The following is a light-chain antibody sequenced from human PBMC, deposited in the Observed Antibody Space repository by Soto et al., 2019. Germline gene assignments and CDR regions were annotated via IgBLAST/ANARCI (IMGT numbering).Light chain of an antibody. V-gene: IGKV1-39*01. J-gene: IGKJ4*01. CDR2: AAS. Sequence: DIQMTQSPSSLSASVGDRVTITCRASQSISNYLNWYQQKPGKAPKLLIYAASSFQSGDPSRFIGRGSGTDFTLTISSLQAEDFATYYCQQRYSTPLTFGGGTKVEIK. CDR3: QQRYSTPLT. CDR1: QSISNY.